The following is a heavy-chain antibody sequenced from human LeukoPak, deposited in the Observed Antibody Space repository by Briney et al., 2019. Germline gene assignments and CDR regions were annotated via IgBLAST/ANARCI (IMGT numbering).Heavy chain of an antibody. J-gene: IGHJ4*02. CDR1: GFTFSSYG. D-gene: IGHD3-10*01. V-gene: IGHV3-33*01. Sequence: PGGSLRLSCAASGFTFSSYGMHWVRQAPGKGLEWVAVIWYDGSNKYYADSVKGRFTISRDNSKNTLYLQMNSLRAEDTAVYYCARDLSTSGTYHTRFDYWGQGTLVTVSS. CDR3: ARDLSTSGTYHTRFDY. CDR2: IWYDGSNK.